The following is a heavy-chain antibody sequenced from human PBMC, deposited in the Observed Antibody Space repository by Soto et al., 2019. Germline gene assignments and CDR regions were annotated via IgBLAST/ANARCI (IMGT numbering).Heavy chain of an antibody. D-gene: IGHD3-22*01. Sequence: SVKVCCKASEDTFRNYAISWVRQAPGQGLEWMGGIIPIFGTANYAQKSQGRVTITADTSANTVYLELSSLRSEDTAVYYCASTKYDSSAYNYWSPGVWGRGTLLTVAS. J-gene: IGHJ2*01. CDR1: EDTFRNYA. V-gene: IGHV1-69*06. CDR3: ASTKYDSSAYNYWSPGV. CDR2: IIPIFGTA.